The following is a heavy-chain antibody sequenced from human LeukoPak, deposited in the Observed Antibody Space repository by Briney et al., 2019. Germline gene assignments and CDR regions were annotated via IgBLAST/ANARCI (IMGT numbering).Heavy chain of an antibody. D-gene: IGHD6-19*01. CDR2: ISGSGSST. CDR1: GFTFSSYA. CDR3: AKMPVSYSSGWTNFDY. J-gene: IGHJ4*02. Sequence: GGSLRLSCAASGFTFSSYAMSWVRQAPGKGLEWVSGISGSGSSTYYADSVKGRFTISRDNSKNTLYVQMNSLRAGDTAVYFCAKMPVSYSSGWTNFDYWGQGTLVTVSS. V-gene: IGHV3-23*01.